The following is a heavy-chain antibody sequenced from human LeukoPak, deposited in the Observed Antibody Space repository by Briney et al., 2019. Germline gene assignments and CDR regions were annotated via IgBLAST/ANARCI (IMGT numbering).Heavy chain of an antibody. D-gene: IGHD3-10*01. CDR2: ISSTSKYI. J-gene: IGHJ5*02. CDR1: GFTFNTYT. Sequence: GGSLRLSCAASGFTFNTYTMNWVRQAPGKGLEWVASISSTSKYIDQADSLKGRFTISRDNAKNSLYLQMNSLRAEDTALYYCAKDPYGSGSYPGGWFDPWGQGTLVTVSS. CDR3: AKDPYGSGSYPGGWFDP. V-gene: IGHV3-21*04.